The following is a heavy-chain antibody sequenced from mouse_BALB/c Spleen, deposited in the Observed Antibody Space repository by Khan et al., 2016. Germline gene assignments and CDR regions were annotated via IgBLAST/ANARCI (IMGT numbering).Heavy chain of an antibody. CDR2: INPYNGDT. CDR3: ARWYDAMDY. Sequence: IQLQQSGPELVKPGASVKISCKASGYSFTGYFMNWVMQSHGKSLEWIGRINPYNGDTFYNQKFKGKATLTVDKSSSTAHMELRSLASEDSAVYYCARWYDAMDYWGQGTSVTVSS. CDR1: GYSFTGYF. J-gene: IGHJ4*01. V-gene: IGHV1-20*02.